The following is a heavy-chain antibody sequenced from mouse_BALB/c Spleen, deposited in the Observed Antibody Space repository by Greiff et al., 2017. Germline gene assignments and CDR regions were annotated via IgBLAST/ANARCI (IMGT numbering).Heavy chain of an antibody. Sequence: QVQLQQPGAELVMPGASVKMSCKASGYTFTDYWMHWVKQRPGQGLEWIGEINPSNGGTNFNEKFKSKATLTVDKSSSTAYMQLSSLTSEDSAVYYCTRGGRYFDYWGQGTTLTVSS. J-gene: IGHJ2*01. CDR1: GYTFTDYW. CDR2: INPSNGGT. V-gene: IGHV1S81*02. CDR3: TRGGRYFDY. D-gene: IGHD3-3*01.